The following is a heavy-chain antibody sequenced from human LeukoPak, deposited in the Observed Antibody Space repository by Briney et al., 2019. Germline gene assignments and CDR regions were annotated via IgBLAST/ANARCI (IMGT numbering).Heavy chain of an antibody. CDR2: INPNGGDT. J-gene: IGHJ4*02. Sequence: ASVKVSCKASGYTFAAYFIHWVRQAPGQGLEWMGRINPNGGDTNYAQKFQGRVTMTGDTSISTAYMELSSLRSDDTAMYYCARVGFTSSWSNFDYWGQGTLVTVSS. V-gene: IGHV1-2*06. D-gene: IGHD6-13*01. CDR1: GYTFAAYF. CDR3: ARVGFTSSWSNFDY.